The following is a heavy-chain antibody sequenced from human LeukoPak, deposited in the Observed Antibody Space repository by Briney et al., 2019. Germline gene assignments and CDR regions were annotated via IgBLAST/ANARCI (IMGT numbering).Heavy chain of an antibody. J-gene: IGHJ5*02. CDR1: GYTFTSYG. D-gene: IGHD6-13*01. Sequence: ASVKVSCKASGYTFTSYGISWVRQAPGQGLEWMGWISAYNGNTNYAQKLQGRVTMTTDTSTSTAYMELRSLGSDDTAVYYCATERSSSWRFWFDPWGQGTLVTVSS. CDR3: ATERSSSWRFWFDP. CDR2: ISAYNGNT. V-gene: IGHV1-18*01.